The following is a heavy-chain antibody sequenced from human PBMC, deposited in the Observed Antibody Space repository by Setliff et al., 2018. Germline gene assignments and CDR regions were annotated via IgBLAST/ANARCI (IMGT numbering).Heavy chain of an antibody. CDR1: GFSFTDYL. V-gene: IGHV7-4-1*02. D-gene: IGHD6-13*01. J-gene: IGHJ4*02. CDR3: ATGSLVAAGTGH. CDR2: INTNTGSP. Sequence: ASVKVSCKASGFSFTDYLMNWMRQAPEQGLEWMGWINTNTGSPTYAPGFTGRFVFSLDTSVSTAYLQISSVKAEDTAVYYCATGSLVAAGTGHWGQGTLVTVSS.